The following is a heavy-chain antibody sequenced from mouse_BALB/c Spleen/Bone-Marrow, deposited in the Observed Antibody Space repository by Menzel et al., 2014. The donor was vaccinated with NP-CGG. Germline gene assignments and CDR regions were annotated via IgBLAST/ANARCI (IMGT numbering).Heavy chain of an antibody. CDR2: ISSSYGDA. D-gene: IGHD1-1*01. CDR1: GYTFTDYA. V-gene: IGHV1S137*01. CDR3: ARGLSYYYGTSYYFDY. Sequence: QVQLQQPGAELVRPGVSVKISCKGSGYTFTDYAMHWVKQSHAKSLEWIGIISSSYGDATYNQKFKGKATMTADKSSNTAYMELARLTSEDSAIYYCARGLSYYYGTSYYFDYWGQGTTLTVSS. J-gene: IGHJ2*01.